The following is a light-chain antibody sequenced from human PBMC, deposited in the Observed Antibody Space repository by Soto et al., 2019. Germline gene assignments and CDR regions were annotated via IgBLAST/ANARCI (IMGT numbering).Light chain of an antibody. CDR3: KQYNTFSWT. J-gene: IGKJ1*01. CDR1: EFISSW. Sequence: DIQMTHSPSTLSASVGDRVTITCRASEFISSWLAWYQQKPGKAPKLLIYDTSTLASGVPSRFSGSGSGTDFTLTICSLQPDDFATYYCKQYNTFSWTCGPGTRVEIK. V-gene: IGKV1-5*01. CDR2: DTS.